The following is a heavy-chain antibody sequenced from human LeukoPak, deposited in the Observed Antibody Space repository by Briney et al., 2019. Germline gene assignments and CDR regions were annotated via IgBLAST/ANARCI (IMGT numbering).Heavy chain of an antibody. CDR1: GGSLSSYY. J-gene: IGHJ4*02. Sequence: SETLSLTCTVSGGSLSSYYWSWIRQPPGKGLEWIGYIYYSGNTNYNPSLKSRVTISIDTSKNQFSLKLTSVTAADPAVYYCARNTYFDYWGQGTLVTVSS. CDR2: IYYSGNT. CDR3: ARNTYFDY. V-gene: IGHV4-59*01.